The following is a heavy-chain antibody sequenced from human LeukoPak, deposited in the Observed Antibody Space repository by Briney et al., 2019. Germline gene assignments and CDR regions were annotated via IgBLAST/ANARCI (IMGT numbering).Heavy chain of an antibody. CDR1: GFTFSSYS. D-gene: IGHD1-26*01. CDR3: TKEEWDLRDAFDV. CDR2: LSFDGAET. V-gene: IGHV3-30*18. J-gene: IGHJ3*01. Sequence: GGSLRLSCAASGFTFSSYSMNWVRQAPGKGLEWVAVLSFDGAETYYADSVKGRFSVSRDNSEDTLHLQMNSLRPEDTAIYYCTKEEWDLRDAFDVWGQGTMVTVSS.